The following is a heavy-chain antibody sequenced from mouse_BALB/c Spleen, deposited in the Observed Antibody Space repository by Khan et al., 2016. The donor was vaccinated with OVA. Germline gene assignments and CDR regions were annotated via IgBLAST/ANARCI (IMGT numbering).Heavy chain of an antibody. CDR2: IFPGTGTT. Sequence: QVQLQQSGAEVVKPGASVKLSCKTTGYTFTSYWIQWIEQRPGQGLGWIGQIFPGTGTTYYNENFKGKATLNVDTSSSTAYMQLSSLTAEDSAVYFCARGYFGNYEFVYWGQGTLVTVSP. V-gene: IGHV1S132*01. J-gene: IGHJ3*01. D-gene: IGHD2-1*01. CDR1: GYTFTSYW. CDR3: ARGYFGNYEFVY.